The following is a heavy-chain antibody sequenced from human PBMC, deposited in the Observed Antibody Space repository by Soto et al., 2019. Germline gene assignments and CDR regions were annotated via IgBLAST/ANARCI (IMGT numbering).Heavy chain of an antibody. D-gene: IGHD2-2*01. V-gene: IGHV5-51*01. J-gene: IGHJ5*02. CDR3: ARRAYCSSSTCHGGRGANWFDP. CDR2: IYPGDSDT. CDR1: GYSFSTYL. Sequence: PGESLKISCKGSGYSFSTYLIAWVRQMPGKGLEWMGIIYPGDSDTRYSPSFQGQVTISADKSISTAYLRWSSLKASDTAMYYCARRAYCSSSTCHGGRGANWFDPWGQGTLVTVSS.